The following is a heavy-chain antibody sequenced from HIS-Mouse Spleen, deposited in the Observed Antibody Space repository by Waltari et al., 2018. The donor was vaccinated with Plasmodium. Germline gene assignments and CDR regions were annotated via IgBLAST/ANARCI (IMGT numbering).Heavy chain of an antibody. Sequence: QVHLVQSGAVVKKPGASWKVSGKDSGYYCSSYDINWVRQATGQGLEWMGWMNPNSGNTGYAQKFQGRVTMTRNTSISTAYMELSSLRSEDTAVYYCARRYFDLWGRGTLVTVSS. CDR3: ARRYFDL. V-gene: IGHV1-8*01. CDR1: GYYCSSYD. CDR2: MNPNSGNT. J-gene: IGHJ2*01.